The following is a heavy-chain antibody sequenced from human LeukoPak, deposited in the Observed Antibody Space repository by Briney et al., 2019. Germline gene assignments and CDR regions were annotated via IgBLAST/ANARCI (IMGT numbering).Heavy chain of an antibody. CDR1: GFTFSGSA. Sequence: PGGSLRLSCAASGFTFSGSAMHWVRQASGKGLEWVGRIRSKANSYATAYAASVKGRFTISRDDSKNTAYLQMNSLKTEDTAVYYCARHLYVPGPMNPGPSFDYWGQGTLVTVSS. J-gene: IGHJ4*02. CDR3: ARHLYVPGPMNPGPSFDY. CDR2: IRSKANSYAT. D-gene: IGHD5/OR15-5a*01. V-gene: IGHV3-73*01.